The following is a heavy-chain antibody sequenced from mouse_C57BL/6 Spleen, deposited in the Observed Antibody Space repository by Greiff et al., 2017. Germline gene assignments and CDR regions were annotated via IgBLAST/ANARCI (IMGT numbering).Heavy chain of an antibody. Sequence: VQLQQPGAELVKPGASVKMSCKASGYTFTSYWITWVKQRPGQGLEWIGDIYPGSGSTNYNEKFKSKATLTVDTSSSTAYMQLSSLTSEDTAVYYCARDYYGSSPSYAMDYWGQGTSVTVSS. CDR2: IYPGSGST. CDR3: ARDYYGSSPSYAMDY. V-gene: IGHV1-55*01. J-gene: IGHJ4*01. CDR1: GYTFTSYW. D-gene: IGHD1-1*01.